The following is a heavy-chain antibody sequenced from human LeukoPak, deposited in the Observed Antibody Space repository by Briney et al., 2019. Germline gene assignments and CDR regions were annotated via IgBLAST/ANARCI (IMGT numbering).Heavy chain of an antibody. V-gene: IGHV4-59*01. D-gene: IGHD3-22*01. CDR3: AKVMEGSSGYYYYFND. CDR2: VYYSGTT. J-gene: IGHJ4*02. Sequence: SETVTLLCTVSGGSISRYYWSWTRQSPGKGVEWIGYVYYSGTTNYNPSLKSRVTTSVATSKNQFSLKLSSVTVADTAVYYCAKVMEGSSGYYYYFNDWGQGTVVPVSS. CDR1: GGSISRYY.